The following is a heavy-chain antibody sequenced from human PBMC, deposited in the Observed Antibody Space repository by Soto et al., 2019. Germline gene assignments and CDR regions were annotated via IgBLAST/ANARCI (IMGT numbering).Heavy chain of an antibody. D-gene: IGHD2-21*02. CDR2: INWNSGAI. V-gene: IGHV3-9*01. J-gene: IGHJ4*02. CDR3: ARETQANMGTGSFDY. Sequence: EVHLVESGGSLVQPGKSLRLSCSASGFTFDDNAMHWVRQVPGKGLEWVSGINWNSGAIKYADSVKGRFTISRDNAKNSLYLQMNSLRSEDTAFYYCARETQANMGTGSFDYWGQGTLVTVSS. CDR1: GFTFDDNA.